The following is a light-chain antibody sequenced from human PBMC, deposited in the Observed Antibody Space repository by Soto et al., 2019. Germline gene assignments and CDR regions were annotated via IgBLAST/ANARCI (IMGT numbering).Light chain of an antibody. V-gene: IGKV3-15*01. CDR3: HQYNNWPPWT. J-gene: IGKJ4*02. Sequence: EIVMTQSPATLSVSPGERATLSCRASQSVSSNLAWYQQKPGQAPRLLIYGASTRATGIPARFSGSGSGTEFTLTISSLQSEDYAVYYCHQYNNWPPWTFGGGTKVDIK. CDR1: QSVSSN. CDR2: GAS.